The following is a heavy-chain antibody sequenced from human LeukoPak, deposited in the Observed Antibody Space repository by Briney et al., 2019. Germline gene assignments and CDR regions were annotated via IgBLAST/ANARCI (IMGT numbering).Heavy chain of an antibody. V-gene: IGHV1-46*01. CDR2: INPSGGST. D-gene: IGHD6-13*01. CDR3: AREGVAGTGLDY. Sequence: ASVKVSCKASGYIFTSYYMHWVRQAPGQGLEWMGIINPSGGSTSYAQKFQGRVTMTRDTSTSTLLMELSSLRSEDTAVYYCAREGVAGTGLDYWGQGTLVTVSS. J-gene: IGHJ4*02. CDR1: GYIFTSYY.